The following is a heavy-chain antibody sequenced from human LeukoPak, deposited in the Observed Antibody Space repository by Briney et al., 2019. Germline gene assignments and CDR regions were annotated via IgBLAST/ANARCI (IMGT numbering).Heavy chain of an antibody. D-gene: IGHD3-9*01. J-gene: IGHJ5*02. V-gene: IGHV4-39*07. Sequence: SETLSLTCTVSGGSISSSSYYWGWIRQPPGKGLEWIGGIYYSGSTYYNPSLKSRVTISVDTSKNQFSLKLSSVTAADTAVYYCARMDYDILTAGGWFDPWGQGTLVTVSS. CDR2: IYYSGST. CDR3: ARMDYDILTAGGWFDP. CDR1: GGSISSSSYY.